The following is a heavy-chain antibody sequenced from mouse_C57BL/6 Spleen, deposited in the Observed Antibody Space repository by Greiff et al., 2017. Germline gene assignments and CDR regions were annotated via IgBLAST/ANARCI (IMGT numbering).Heavy chain of an antibody. CDR2: ISSGGSYT. CDR3: ARHEVYYDYDDWYFDV. D-gene: IGHD2-4*01. V-gene: IGHV5-6*02. Sequence: DVKLVESGGDLVKPGGSLKLSCAASGFTFSSYGMSWVRQTPDKRLEWVATISSGGSYTYYPDSVKGRFTISRDNAKNTLYLQMSSLKSEDTAMYYCARHEVYYDYDDWYFDVWGTGTTVTVSS. J-gene: IGHJ1*03. CDR1: GFTFSSYG.